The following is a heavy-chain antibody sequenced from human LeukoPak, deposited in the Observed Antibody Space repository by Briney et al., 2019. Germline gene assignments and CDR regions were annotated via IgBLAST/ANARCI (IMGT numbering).Heavy chain of an antibody. CDR1: GFTFSSYA. CDR2: ISWNSGSI. V-gene: IGHV3-9*01. CDR3: AREYSNWFDP. J-gene: IGHJ5*02. D-gene: IGHD2-21*01. Sequence: PGGSLRLSCAASGFTFSSYAMHWVRQAPGKGLEWVSGISWNSGSIGYADSVKGRFTISRDNAKNSLYLQMNSLRAEDTALYYCAREYSNWFDPWGQGTLVTVSS.